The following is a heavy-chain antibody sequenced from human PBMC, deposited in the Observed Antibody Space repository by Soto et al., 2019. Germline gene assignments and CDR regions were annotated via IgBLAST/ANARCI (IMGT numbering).Heavy chain of an antibody. CDR1: GYTFTSYC. D-gene: IGHD2-2*01. CDR2: INPSGGST. CDR3: ARDGVPAALGGVNWFEP. V-gene: IGHV1-46*01. Sequence: ASVKVSCKASGYTFTSYCMHWVRQAPGQGLEWMGIINPSGGSTSYAQTFQGRVTMTRDTSTSTVYMELSSLRSEDTAVYYCARDGVPAALGGVNWFEPWGQGTLVTVSS. J-gene: IGHJ5*02.